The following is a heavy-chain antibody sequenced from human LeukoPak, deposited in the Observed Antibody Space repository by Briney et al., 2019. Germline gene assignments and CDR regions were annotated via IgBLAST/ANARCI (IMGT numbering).Heavy chain of an antibody. CDR3: ARDFKVLRPSLFDY. Sequence: ASVKVSCKASGGTFSSYAISWVRQAPGQGLEWMGGIIPIFGTANYAQKLQGRVTMTTDTSTSTAYMELRSLRSDDTAVYYCARDFKVLRPSLFDYWGQGTLVTVSS. V-gene: IGHV1-69*05. CDR2: IIPIFGTA. D-gene: IGHD3-3*01. CDR1: GGTFSSYA. J-gene: IGHJ4*02.